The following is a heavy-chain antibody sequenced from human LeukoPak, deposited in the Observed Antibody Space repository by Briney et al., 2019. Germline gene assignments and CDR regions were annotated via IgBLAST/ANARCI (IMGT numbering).Heavy chain of an antibody. CDR3: ARDPVSNYVYFDY. J-gene: IGHJ4*02. CDR2: ISSSGKYI. D-gene: IGHD4-11*01. CDR1: GFSFSSYS. V-gene: IGHV3-21*01. Sequence: GGSLRLSCAASGFSFSSYSMNWVRQAPGKGLEWVSSISSSGKYIYYADSMKGRFTISRDNAKNSLYLQMDSLRAEDTAVYHCARDPVSNYVYFDYWGQGTLVTVSS.